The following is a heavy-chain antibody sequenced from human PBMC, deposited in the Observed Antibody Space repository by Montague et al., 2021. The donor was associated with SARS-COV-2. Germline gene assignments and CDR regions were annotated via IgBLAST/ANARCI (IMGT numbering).Heavy chain of an antibody. V-gene: IGHV6-1*01. CDR3: ASGWLRGYFDP. Sequence: CAISGESVSGNSAGWNWIRQSPSRGLERLGRTYYRSKWYNDYAVSVKSRITINPDTSKNQFSLHMNSVTPEDTAVYYCASGWLRGYFDPWGQGTLVTVSS. CDR2: TYYRSKWYN. CDR1: GESVSGNSAG. D-gene: IGHD5-24*01. J-gene: IGHJ5*02.